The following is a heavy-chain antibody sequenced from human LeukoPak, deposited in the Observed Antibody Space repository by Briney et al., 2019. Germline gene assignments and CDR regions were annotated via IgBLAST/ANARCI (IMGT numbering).Heavy chain of an antibody. V-gene: IGHV1-46*01. D-gene: IGHD6-19*01. Sequence: ASVKVSCKTSGYTFSSYYIHWVRQAPGQGLEWMGIINPSGGSTNYAQKFQGRVTMTRDMSTSTVYMELSSLRSEDTAVYYCARAYIAVAGDYWGQGTLVTVSS. J-gene: IGHJ4*02. CDR2: INPSGGST. CDR1: GYTFSSYY. CDR3: ARAYIAVAGDY.